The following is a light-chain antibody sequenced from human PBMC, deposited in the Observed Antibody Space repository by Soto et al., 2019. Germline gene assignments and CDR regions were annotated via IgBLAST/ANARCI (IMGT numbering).Light chain of an antibody. J-gene: IGKJ2*01. CDR2: GAS. V-gene: IGKV3-20*01. CDR1: RGFGASN. CDR3: QQYGSSPPRYT. Sequence: EIVLTQSPGTLSLSPGERATLPARAGRGFGASNLPWYQQKPGQAPRLLIYGASSRATGIPDRFSGSGSGTDFTLTISRLEPEDFAVYYCQQYGSSPPRYTFGQGTKLEIK.